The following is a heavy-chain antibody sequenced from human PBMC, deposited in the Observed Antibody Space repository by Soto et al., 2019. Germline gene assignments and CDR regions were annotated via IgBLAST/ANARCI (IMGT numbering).Heavy chain of an antibody. CDR2: ISYDGSNT. V-gene: IGHV3-30-3*01. J-gene: IGHJ6*02. CDR1: GFPFSSYA. CDR3: ARGARPSSYYYYYGMDV. Sequence: RGSLRLSCAASGFPFSSYALHLVRQAPGKGLEWVAFISYDGSNTYYADSVKGRFTISRDNSKNTLYLKMNSLRAEDTPVYYCARGARPSSYYYYYGMDVWGQGTTVTVSS.